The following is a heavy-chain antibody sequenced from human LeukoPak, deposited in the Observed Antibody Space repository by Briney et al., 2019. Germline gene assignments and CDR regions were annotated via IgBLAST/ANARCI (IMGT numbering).Heavy chain of an antibody. V-gene: IGHV3-48*01. J-gene: IGHJ6*02. D-gene: IGHD6-13*01. CDR3: ARDHGGAAAGGMDV. CDR2: ISSSSSTI. CDR1: GFTFSSYS. Sequence: GGSLRLSCAASGFTFSSYSMNWVRQAPGKGLEWVSYISSSSSTIYYADSVKGRFTISRDNAKNSLYLQMNSLRAEDTAVYYCARDHGGAAAGGMDVWGQGTTVTVSS.